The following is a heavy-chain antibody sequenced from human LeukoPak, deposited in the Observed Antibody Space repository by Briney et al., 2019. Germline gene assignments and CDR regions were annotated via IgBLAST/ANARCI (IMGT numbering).Heavy chain of an antibody. J-gene: IGHJ4*02. CDR2: INPNSGGT. V-gene: IGHV1-2*02. Sequence: ASVKVSCKASGYTFTGYYMHWVRQAPGQGLEWMGWINPNSGGTNYAQKFQGRVTMTRDTSISTAYMELSRLRSDDTAVYYCATSLYPGYTFDYWGQGTLVTVSS. CDR1: GYTFTGYY. D-gene: IGHD3-9*01. CDR3: ATSLYPGYTFDY.